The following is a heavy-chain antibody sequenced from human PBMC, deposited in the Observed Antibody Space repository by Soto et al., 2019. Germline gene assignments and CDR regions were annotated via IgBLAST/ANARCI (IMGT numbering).Heavy chain of an antibody. Sequence: SETLSLTCAVYGGSFSGYYWSWIRRPPGKGLEWIGEINHSGSTNYNPSLKSQVTISVDTSKNQFSLKLSSVTAADTAVYYCARGLTTVTTSSNWFDPWGQGTLVTVSS. CDR3: ARGLTTVTTSSNWFDP. CDR1: GGSFSGYY. J-gene: IGHJ5*02. V-gene: IGHV4-34*01. CDR2: INHSGST. D-gene: IGHD4-4*01.